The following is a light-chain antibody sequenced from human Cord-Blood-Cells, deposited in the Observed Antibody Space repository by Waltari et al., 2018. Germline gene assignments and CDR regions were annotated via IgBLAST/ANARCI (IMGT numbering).Light chain of an antibody. CDR3: QQYGSSPPLT. J-gene: IGKJ4*01. V-gene: IGKV3-20*01. CDR1: QSVSSSY. CDR2: GAS. Sequence: EIVLTQSPGTLSLSPGERATLSCRASQSVSSSYLAWYQQKPGQAPRLRLYGASCRATGIPDRFSGSGSGTDFTLTISRLEPEVFAVYYCQQYGSSPPLTFGGGTKVEIK.